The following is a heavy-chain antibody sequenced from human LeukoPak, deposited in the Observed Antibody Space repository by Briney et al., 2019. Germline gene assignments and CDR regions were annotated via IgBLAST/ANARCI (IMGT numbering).Heavy chain of an antibody. Sequence: PSQTLSLTCTVSGGSISSGDYYWGWIRQPPGKGLEWIGSIYYSGSTYYNPSLKSRVTISVDTSKNQFSLKLSSVTAADTAVYYCVRAEQQLGRHDHWGQGTLVTVSS. D-gene: IGHD6-13*01. CDR3: VRAEQQLGRHDH. J-gene: IGHJ5*02. CDR2: IYYSGST. V-gene: IGHV4-39*07. CDR1: GGSISSGDYY.